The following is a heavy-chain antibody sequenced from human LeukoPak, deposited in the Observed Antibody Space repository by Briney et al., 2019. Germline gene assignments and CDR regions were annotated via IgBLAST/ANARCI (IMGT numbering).Heavy chain of an antibody. CDR2: INPSGGST. Sequence: GASVKVSCKASGYTFTSYYMHWVRQAPGQGLEWMGIINPSGGSTSYAQKFQGRVTMTRDTSTSTVYMELSSLRSEDTAVYYCARDASKEGSKHAFDIWGQGTMVTVSS. CDR1: GYTFTSYY. D-gene: IGHD6-6*01. CDR3: ARDASKEGSKHAFDI. J-gene: IGHJ3*02. V-gene: IGHV1-46*01.